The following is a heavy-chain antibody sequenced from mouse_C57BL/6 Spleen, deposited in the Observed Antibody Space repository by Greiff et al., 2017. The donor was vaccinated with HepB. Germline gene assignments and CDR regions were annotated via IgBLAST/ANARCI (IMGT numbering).Heavy chain of an antibody. Sequence: EVQLQQSGTVLARPGASVKMSCKTSGYTFTSYWMHWVKQRPGQGLEWIGAIYPGNSDTSYNQKFKGKATLTVDKSSSTAYMQLSSLTSEDSAVYYCARWLLRGYYAMDYWGQGTSVTVSS. D-gene: IGHD2-3*01. CDR3: ARWLLRGYYAMDY. CDR2: IYPGNSDT. V-gene: IGHV1-5*01. J-gene: IGHJ4*01. CDR1: GYTFTSYW.